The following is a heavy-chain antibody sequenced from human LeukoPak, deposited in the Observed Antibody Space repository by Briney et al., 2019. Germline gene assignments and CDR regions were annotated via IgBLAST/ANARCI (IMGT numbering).Heavy chain of an antibody. CDR1: GFTFSNFG. Sequence: GGSLRLSCAASGFTFSNFGIHWVRQTPGKGLEWVAFTRYDGSNKYYADSVKGRFTIFRDNSKNTLYLQMNSLRAEDTAVYYCARDQYCSSTSCYKTHYYYYYMDVWGKGTTVTVSS. V-gene: IGHV3-30*02. CDR3: ARDQYCSSTSCYKTHYYYYYMDV. D-gene: IGHD2-2*01. J-gene: IGHJ6*03. CDR2: TRYDGSNK.